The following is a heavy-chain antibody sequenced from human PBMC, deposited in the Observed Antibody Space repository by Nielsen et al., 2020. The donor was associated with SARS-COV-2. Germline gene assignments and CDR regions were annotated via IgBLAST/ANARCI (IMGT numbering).Heavy chain of an antibody. CDR2: ISSSSSYI. CDR1: GFTFSSYS. Sequence: GESLKISCAASGFTFSSYSMNWVRQAPGKGLEWVSSISSSSSYIYYADSVKGRFTISRDNAKNTLYLQMNSLRAEDTAVYYCARDPVDYGDGGFDYWGQGTLVTVSS. CDR3: ARDPVDYGDGGFDY. J-gene: IGHJ4*02. D-gene: IGHD4-17*01. V-gene: IGHV3-21*01.